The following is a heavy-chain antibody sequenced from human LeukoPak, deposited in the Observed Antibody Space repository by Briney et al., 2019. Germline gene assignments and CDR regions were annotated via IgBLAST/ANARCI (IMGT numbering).Heavy chain of an antibody. CDR3: ARAAYCTSTSCHFSGYAQRPLDS. D-gene: IGHD2-2*01. J-gene: IGHJ4*02. CDR2: ISRDGTSQ. CDR1: GFTFNTYG. Sequence: PGRSPRLSCVASGFTFNTYGIHWVRQAPGKGLEWVAGISRDGTSQDYADSVKGRFTISRDNSKNTLYLQMNSLRTEDTAVYYCARAAYCTSTSCHFSGYAQRPLDSWGQGTLVTVSS. V-gene: IGHV3-30*03.